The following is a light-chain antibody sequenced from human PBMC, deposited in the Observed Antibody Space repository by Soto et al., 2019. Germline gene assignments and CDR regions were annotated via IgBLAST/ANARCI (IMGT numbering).Light chain of an antibody. V-gene: IGLV2-14*01. CDR2: EVS. CDR1: SSDVGGYNY. Sequence: QSVLIQPASVSGSPGQSITISCTGTSSDVGGYNYVSWYQQHPGKAPKLMIYEVSNRPSGVSNRFSGSKSGNTASLTISGLQAEDEADYYCSSYTSSSPRVFGTGTKVTV. J-gene: IGLJ1*01. CDR3: SSYTSSSPRV.